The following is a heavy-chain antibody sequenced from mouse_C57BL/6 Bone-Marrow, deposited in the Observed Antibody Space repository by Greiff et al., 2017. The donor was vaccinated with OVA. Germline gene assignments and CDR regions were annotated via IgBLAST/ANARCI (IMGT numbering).Heavy chain of an antibody. CDR1: GFNIKDDC. D-gene: IGHD2-3*01. CDR2: IDPENGDT. Sequence: VQLQQSGAELVRPGASVKLSCTASGFNIKDDCMHWVKQRPEQGLEWIGWIDPENGDTEYASKVQGKAPITADTYTNTAYLQLSSLTSEDTAVYYYTTDGYYPYLYFDVWGTGTTVTVSS. J-gene: IGHJ1*03. CDR3: TTDGYYPYLYFDV. V-gene: IGHV14-4*01.